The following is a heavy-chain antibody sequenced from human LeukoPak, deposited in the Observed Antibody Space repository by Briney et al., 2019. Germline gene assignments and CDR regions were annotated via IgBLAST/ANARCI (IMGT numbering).Heavy chain of an antibody. V-gene: IGHV3-11*01. Sequence: GGSLRLSCAASGFTFSNYYMSWIRQAPGKGLEWFSYISSTGNTKYYADSVKGRFTISRDNAKNSLYLQMNSLRPEDTAVYYCARQLYYGSGKDYWGQGTLVTVSS. CDR1: GFTFSNYY. J-gene: IGHJ4*02. CDR3: ARQLYYGSGKDY. D-gene: IGHD3-10*01. CDR2: ISSTGNTK.